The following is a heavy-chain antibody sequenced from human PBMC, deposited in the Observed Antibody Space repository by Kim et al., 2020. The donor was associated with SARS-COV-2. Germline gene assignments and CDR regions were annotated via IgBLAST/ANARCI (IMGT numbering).Heavy chain of an antibody. J-gene: IGHJ2*01. D-gene: IGHD2-21*01. V-gene: IGHV3-23*03. Sequence: GGSLRLSCAASGFTFRNSAMNWVRQAPGKGLEWVSVVFGCGSGTYYADSVKGRFTISRDNSKNILYLQMNNLRAEDTAVYYCAKHLLVTIVTFYWYFELWGRGTLVAVSS. CDR3: AKHLLVTIVTFYWYFEL. CDR1: GFTFRNSA. CDR2: VFGCGSGT.